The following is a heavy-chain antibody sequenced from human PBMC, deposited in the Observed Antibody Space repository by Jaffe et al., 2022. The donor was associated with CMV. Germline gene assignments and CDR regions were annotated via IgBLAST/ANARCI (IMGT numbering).Heavy chain of an antibody. D-gene: IGHD3-22*01. CDR3: VRYMAVAGHLIEGAYYSYMDV. CDR2: IDWDDDK. CDR1: GFSLSSSGMC. Sequence: QVSMRESGPALVKPTQTLTLTCICSGFSLSSSGMCVSWIRQSPGKALQWLARIDWDDDKYYNTSLKTRLSISKDTSKNQVVLTMANMDPVDTATYYCVRYMAVAGHLIEGAYYSYMDVWGKGITVTVSS. J-gene: IGHJ6*03. V-gene: IGHV2-70*15.